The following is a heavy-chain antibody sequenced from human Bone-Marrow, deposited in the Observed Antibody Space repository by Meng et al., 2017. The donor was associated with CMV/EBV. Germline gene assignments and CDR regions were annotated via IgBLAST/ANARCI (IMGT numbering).Heavy chain of an antibody. CDR3: ARAINYYYGMDV. V-gene: IGHV3-53*01. Sequence: ETLSLTCAASGFTFSSNYMSWVRQAPGKGLEWVSVIYSGGSTYYADSVKGRFTISRDNSRNTLYLQMNSLRAEDTAVYYCARAINYYYGMDVWGQGTTVTVSS. CDR1: GFTFSSNY. CDR2: IYSGGST. D-gene: IGHD5-12*01. J-gene: IGHJ6*02.